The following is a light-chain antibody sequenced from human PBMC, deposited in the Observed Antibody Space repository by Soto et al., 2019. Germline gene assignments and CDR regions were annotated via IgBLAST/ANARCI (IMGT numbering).Light chain of an antibody. CDR3: QQYGSSPLT. CDR2: GAS. Sequence: EIVLTQSPGTLSLSPGERATLSCRASQSVRSTYLAWYQQKPGQAPRLIIFGASSRATGIPDRFSGSGSGTDFTLTISRLEPEDFAMYYCQQYGSSPLTFGQGTKVDI. CDR1: QSVRSTY. J-gene: IGKJ1*01. V-gene: IGKV3-20*01.